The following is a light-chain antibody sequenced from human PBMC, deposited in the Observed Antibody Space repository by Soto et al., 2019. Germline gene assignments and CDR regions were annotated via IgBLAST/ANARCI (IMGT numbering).Light chain of an antibody. CDR1: SSDVGGYKY. CDR2: EVN. J-gene: IGLJ1*01. CDR3: TTYAGGNNV. V-gene: IGLV2-8*01. Sequence: QSALTQPPSASGSPGQSVTISCTGTSSDVGGYKYVSWYQQHPGKVPKLMIYEVNKRPSGVPDRFSGSKSGNTASLTFSGLQAEDEADYYCTTYAGGNNVFGTGTKLTV.